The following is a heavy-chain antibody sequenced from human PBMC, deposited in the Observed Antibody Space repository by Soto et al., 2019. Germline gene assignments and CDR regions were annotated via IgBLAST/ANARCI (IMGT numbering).Heavy chain of an antibody. Sequence: SCAASGFTFSSYGMHWVRQAPGKGLEWVAVIWYDGSNKYYADSVKGRFTISRDNSKNTLYLQMNSLRAEDTAVYYCARAPGYGDYQLDYWGQGTLVTVSS. V-gene: IGHV3-33*01. CDR3: ARAPGYGDYQLDY. J-gene: IGHJ4*02. CDR1: GFTFSSYG. D-gene: IGHD4-17*01. CDR2: IWYDGSNK.